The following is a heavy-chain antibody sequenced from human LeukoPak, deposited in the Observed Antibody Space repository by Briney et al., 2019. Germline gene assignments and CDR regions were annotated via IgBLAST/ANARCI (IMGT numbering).Heavy chain of an antibody. D-gene: IGHD6-6*01. J-gene: IGHJ4*02. CDR1: GFTFDDYG. Sequence: GSLRLSCAASGFTFDDYGMSWVRQAPGKGLEWVSGINWNGGSTGYADSVKGRFTISRDNAKNSLYLQMNSLRAEDTALYYCARSDSSSVTGQNFDYWGQGTLVTVSS. V-gene: IGHV3-20*04. CDR3: ARSDSSSVTGQNFDY. CDR2: INWNGGST.